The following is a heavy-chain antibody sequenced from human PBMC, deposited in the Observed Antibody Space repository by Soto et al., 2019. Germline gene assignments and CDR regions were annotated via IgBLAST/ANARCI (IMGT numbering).Heavy chain of an antibody. D-gene: IGHD3-3*01. J-gene: IGHJ5*02. V-gene: IGHV3-21*01. CDR2: ISSSSSYI. Sequence: GGSLRLSCAASGFTFSSYSMNWVRQAPGKGLEWVSSISSSSSYIYYADSVKGRFTISRDNAKNSLYLQMNSLRAEDTAVYYCARDYYDFWSGVGSSWFDPWGQGTLVTVSS. CDR3: ARDYYDFWSGVGSSWFDP. CDR1: GFTFSSYS.